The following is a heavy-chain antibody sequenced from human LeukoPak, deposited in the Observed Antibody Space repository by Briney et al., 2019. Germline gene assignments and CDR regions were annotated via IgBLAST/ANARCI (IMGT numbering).Heavy chain of an antibody. J-gene: IGHJ4*02. V-gene: IGHV1-18*01. D-gene: IGHD3-22*01. CDR1: GYTFTSYG. CDR2: ISAYNGNT. CDR3: ARDLGGYYDSSGYYPEPFDY. Sequence: ASVKVSCKASGYTFTSYGISWVRQAPGQGLEWMGWISAYNGNTNYAQKLRGRVTMTTDTSTSTAYMELRSLRSDDTAVYYCARDLGGYYDSSGYYPEPFDYWGQGTLVTVSS.